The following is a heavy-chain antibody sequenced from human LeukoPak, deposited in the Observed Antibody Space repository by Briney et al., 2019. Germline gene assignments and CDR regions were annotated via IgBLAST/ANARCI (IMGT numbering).Heavy chain of an antibody. V-gene: IGHV3-23*01. D-gene: IGHD3-3*01. CDR3: AKDRHYDFWSGYSADY. J-gene: IGHJ4*02. CDR1: GFTFSSYA. Sequence: GGSLRLSCAASGFTFSSYAMSWVRQAPGKGLEWVSAISGSGGSTYYADSVKGRFTISRDNSKNTLYLQMNSLRAEDTAVYYCAKDRHYDFWSGYSADYWGQGTLVTVSS. CDR2: ISGSGGST.